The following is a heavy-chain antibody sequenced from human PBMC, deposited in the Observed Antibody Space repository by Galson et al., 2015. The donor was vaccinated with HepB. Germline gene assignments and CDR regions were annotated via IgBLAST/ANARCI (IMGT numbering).Heavy chain of an antibody. CDR1: RFTFDDYA. D-gene: IGHD6-13*01. J-gene: IGHJ4*02. V-gene: IGHV3-9*01. Sequence: SLRLSCAGSRFTFDDYAMHWARQAPGKGLEWVSGISWNSGSIDYADSVKGRFTISRDNAKNSLYLQMNSLRAEDTALYYCAKDIEGRGSWYNGDAFDIWGQGTLVTVSS. CDR2: ISWNSGSI. CDR3: AKDIEGRGSWYNGDAFDI.